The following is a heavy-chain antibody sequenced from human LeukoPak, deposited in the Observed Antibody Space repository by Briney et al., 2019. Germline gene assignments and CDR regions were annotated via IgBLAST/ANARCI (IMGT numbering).Heavy chain of an antibody. V-gene: IGHV3-21*01. CDR1: GFTFSSYS. J-gene: IGHJ6*03. D-gene: IGHD1-26*01. CDR3: ARGLGWEPYYYYMDV. Sequence: PGGSLRLSCAASGFTFSSYSMNWVRQAQGKGRGWVSSISSSSSYIYYADSVKGRFTISRDNAKNSLYLQMNSLRAEDTAVYYCARGLGWEPYYYYMDVWGKGTTVTVSS. CDR2: ISSSSSYI.